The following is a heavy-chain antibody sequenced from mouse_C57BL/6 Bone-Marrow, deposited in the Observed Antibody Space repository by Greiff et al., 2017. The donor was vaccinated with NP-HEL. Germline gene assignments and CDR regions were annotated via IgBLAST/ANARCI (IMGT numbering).Heavy chain of an antibody. CDR1: GYTFTSYG. J-gene: IGHJ1*03. Sequence: VKLQQSGAELARPGASVKLSCKASGYTFTSYGISWVKQRTGQGLEWIGEIYPRSGNTYYNEKFKGKATLTADKSSSTAYMELRSLTSEDSAVYFCARRGTTVAPYWYFDVWGTGTTVTVSS. V-gene: IGHV1-81*01. D-gene: IGHD1-1*01. CDR2: IYPRSGNT. CDR3: ARRGTTVAPYWYFDV.